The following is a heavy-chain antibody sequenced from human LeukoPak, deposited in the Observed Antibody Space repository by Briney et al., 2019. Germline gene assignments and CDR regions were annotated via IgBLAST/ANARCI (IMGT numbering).Heavy chain of an antibody. Sequence: SETLSLTCTVSGGSISSSTYHWGWIRQPPGKGLEWIGAFYYGESTYYNPSLKSRVTISVDTSKNQFSLKLGSVTAADTAVYCCARSYSGTFYFDYWGQGTLVSVSS. J-gene: IGHJ4*02. D-gene: IGHD1-26*01. CDR2: FYYGEST. V-gene: IGHV4-39*01. CDR1: GGSISSSTYH. CDR3: ARSYSGTFYFDY.